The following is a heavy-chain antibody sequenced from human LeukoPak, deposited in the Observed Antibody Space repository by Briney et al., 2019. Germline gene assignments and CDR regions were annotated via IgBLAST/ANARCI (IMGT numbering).Heavy chain of an antibody. CDR3: AGADRHDYGEDY. CDR2: IYYSGSS. D-gene: IGHD4-17*01. Sequence: SETLSLTCTVSGGSISSYYWSWIRQPPGKGLGWIGFIYYSGSSYYNPSLKSRVTMSVDTSKNQFSLKLTSVTAADTAVYYCAGADRHDYGEDYWGQGTLVTVSS. J-gene: IGHJ4*02. V-gene: IGHV4-59*01. CDR1: GGSISSYY.